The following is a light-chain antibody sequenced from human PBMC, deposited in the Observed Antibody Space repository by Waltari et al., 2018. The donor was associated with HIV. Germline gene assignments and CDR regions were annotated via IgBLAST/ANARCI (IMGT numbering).Light chain of an antibody. J-gene: IGLJ1*01. Sequence: QSALTQPRSVSGSPGQSVTIPCTGTASDIGYFNYVSLYHQDPGNAPTVIIYEVLQRPSAVPHRFTASKPGITASLTISGLQDEDEADYYCCSYAGTYTYVYGSGTTVTVL. CDR1: ASDIGYFNY. CDR2: EVL. CDR3: CSYAGTYTYV. V-gene: IGLV2-11*01.